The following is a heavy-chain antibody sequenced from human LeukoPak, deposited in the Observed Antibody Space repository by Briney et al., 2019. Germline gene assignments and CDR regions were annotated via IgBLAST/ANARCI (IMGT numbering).Heavy chain of an antibody. CDR3: ARDVVGVVNWFDP. CDR1: GGSISSGSYY. J-gene: IGHJ5*02. V-gene: IGHV4-61*02. Sequence: TLSLTCPVSGGSISSGSYYWSWIRQPAGKGLEWIGRIYTSGSTNYNPSLKSRVTISVDTSKNQFSLKLSSVTAADTAVYYCARDVVGVVNWFDPWGQGTLVTVSS. D-gene: IGHD3-16*01. CDR2: IYTSGST.